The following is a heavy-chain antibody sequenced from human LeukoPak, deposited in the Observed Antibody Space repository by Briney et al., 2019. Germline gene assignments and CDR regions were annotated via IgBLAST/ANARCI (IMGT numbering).Heavy chain of an antibody. V-gene: IGHV3-30*02. D-gene: IGHD1-26*01. J-gene: IGHJ4*02. CDR2: IRYDGSNK. CDR3: ARDKMVGPTYFDY. Sequence: PGGSLRLSCAASGFTFSTYGMHWVRQAPGKGLEWVTFIRYDGSNKYYADSVKGRFTISRDNSKNTLFLQMNSLRAEDTAVYYCARDKMVGPTYFDYWGQGTLVTASS. CDR1: GFTFSTYG.